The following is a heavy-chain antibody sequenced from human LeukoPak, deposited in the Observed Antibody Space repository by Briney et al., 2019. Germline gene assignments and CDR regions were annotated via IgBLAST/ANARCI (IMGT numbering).Heavy chain of an antibody. CDR2: IKKDGSEK. J-gene: IGHJ4*02. Sequence: PGGSLRLSCAASGLTFSNAWMSWVRQAPGKGLEWVANIKKDGSEKYYVDSVKGRFTISRDNAKNSLYLQMNSLRAEDTAVYYCARVGSGWTLDYWRQGTLVTVSS. CDR3: ARVGSGWTLDY. D-gene: IGHD6-19*01. V-gene: IGHV3-7*01. CDR1: GLTFSNAW.